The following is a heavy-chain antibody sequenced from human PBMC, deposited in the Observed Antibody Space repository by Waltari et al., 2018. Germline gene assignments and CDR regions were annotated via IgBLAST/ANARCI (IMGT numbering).Heavy chain of an antibody. CDR3: ARDRAGVGDD. CDR2: ITSDGGTT. D-gene: IGHD3-10*01. J-gene: IGHJ4*02. CDR1: GFTFSNYA. Sequence: EVQLVESGGGLVQPGGSLRLSCEASGFTFSNYAMHWVRQAPGKGLEYVSSITSDGGTTYYANSVKGRFTMSRDNSKNTLYLQMGSLRPEDTAVYYCARDRAGVGDDWGQGTLVTVSS. V-gene: IGHV3-64*01.